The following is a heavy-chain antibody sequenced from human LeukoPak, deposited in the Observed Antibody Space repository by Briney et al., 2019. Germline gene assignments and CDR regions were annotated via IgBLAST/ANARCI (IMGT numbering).Heavy chain of an antibody. CDR1: GGSISSYY. CDR2: IYYSGSN. J-gene: IGHJ6*02. CDR3: ARVGTLETATVTGVDYYYGMDV. Sequence: SETLSLTCTVSGGSISSYYWSWIRQPPGKGLEWIGYIYYSGSNNYNPSLKSRVTISVDTSKNQFSLKLSSVTAADTAVYYCARVGTLETATVTGVDYYYGMDVWGQGTTVTVSS. D-gene: IGHD4-11*01. V-gene: IGHV4-59*01.